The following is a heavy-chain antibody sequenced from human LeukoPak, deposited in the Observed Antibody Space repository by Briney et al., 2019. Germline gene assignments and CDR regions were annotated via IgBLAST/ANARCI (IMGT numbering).Heavy chain of an antibody. CDR2: INPSGGST. Sequence: ASVKVSCKASGYTFTSYYMHWVRQAPGQGLEWMGIINPSGGSTSYAQKFQGRVTMTRDTSTSTVYMDLSSLRSEDTAMYYCARDNEWIQLWWGFSYWGQGTLVTVSS. CDR3: ARDNEWIQLWWGFSY. J-gene: IGHJ4*02. V-gene: IGHV1-46*01. D-gene: IGHD5-18*01. CDR1: GYTFTSYY.